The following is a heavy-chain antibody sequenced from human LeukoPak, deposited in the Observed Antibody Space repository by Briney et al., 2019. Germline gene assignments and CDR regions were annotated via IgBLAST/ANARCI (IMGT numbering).Heavy chain of an antibody. CDR3: ARDPRYCTGNSCYYNWFDP. J-gene: IGHJ5*02. CDR1: GGTFSSYA. CDR2: IIPIFGTA. Sequence: SVKVSCKASGGTFSSYAISWVRQAPGQGLEWMGGIIPIFGTANYAQKFQGRVTVTRDMSTSTVYMELTSLRSEDTAVYYCARDPRYCTGNSCYYNWFDPWGQGTLVTVSS. V-gene: IGHV1-69*05. D-gene: IGHD2-15*01.